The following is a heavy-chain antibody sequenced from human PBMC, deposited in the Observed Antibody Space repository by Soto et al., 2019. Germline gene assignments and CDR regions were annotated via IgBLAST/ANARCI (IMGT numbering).Heavy chain of an antibody. D-gene: IGHD3-22*01. J-gene: IGHJ5*01. Sequence: PGESLKISCQGSGYSFTTYWIVWVRQMPGKGLECMGVIYPDDSDTIYSPSFQGQVTISADKSISTAYLQWSSLKDSDTAMYYCARGGADYYYDGIGYYQLDSWGQGTLVTVTS. CDR2: IYPDDSDT. CDR1: GYSFTTYW. V-gene: IGHV5-51*01. CDR3: ARGGADYYYDGIGYYQLDS.